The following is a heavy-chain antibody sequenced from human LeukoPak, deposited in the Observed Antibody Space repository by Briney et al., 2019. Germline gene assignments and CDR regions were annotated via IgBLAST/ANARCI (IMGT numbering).Heavy chain of an antibody. Sequence: GGSLRLSCAASGFTFSSYDMHWVRQAPGKGLEWVSSISSSSSYIYYADSVKGRFTISRDNAKNSLYLQMNSLRAEDTAVYYCARDSSSNYYDSSGYYLFRKPFDYWGQGTLVTVSS. CDR1: GFTFSSYD. J-gene: IGHJ4*02. V-gene: IGHV3-21*01. CDR3: ARDSSSNYYDSSGYYLFRKPFDY. CDR2: ISSSSSYI. D-gene: IGHD3-22*01.